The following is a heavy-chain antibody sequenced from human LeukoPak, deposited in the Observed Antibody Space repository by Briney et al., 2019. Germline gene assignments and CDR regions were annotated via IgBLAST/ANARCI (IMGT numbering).Heavy chain of an antibody. CDR1: GFTVSSNY. J-gene: IGHJ4*02. Sequence: PGGSLRLSCAASGFTVSSNYMRWVRQAPGKGLEWVSVIYSGGSTYYADSVKGRFTISRDNSKNTLYLQMNSLRAEDTAVYYCARAYYGSGSYYLDYWGQGTLVTVSS. CDR3: ARAYYGSGSYYLDY. V-gene: IGHV3-53*01. CDR2: IYSGGST. D-gene: IGHD3-10*01.